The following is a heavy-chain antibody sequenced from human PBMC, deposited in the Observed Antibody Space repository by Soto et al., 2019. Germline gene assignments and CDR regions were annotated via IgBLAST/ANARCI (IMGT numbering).Heavy chain of an antibody. CDR2: ISAHNGNT. J-gene: IGHJ4*02. D-gene: IGHD1-1*01. CDR1: GYGFTTYG. Sequence: QVHLVQSGAEGKKPGASVKVSCKGSGYGFTTYGITWVRQAPGQGLEWMAWISAHNGNTNYAQKPQGRVTVTRDTSTSTAYMGLRSLRSAGTAVYYCARGRYGDYWGQGALVTVSP. V-gene: IGHV1-18*01. CDR3: ARGRYGDY.